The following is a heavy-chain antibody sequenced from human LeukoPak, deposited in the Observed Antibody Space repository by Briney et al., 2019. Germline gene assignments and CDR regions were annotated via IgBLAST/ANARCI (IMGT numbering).Heavy chain of an antibody. D-gene: IGHD3-10*01. CDR1: GGPIRSYY. V-gene: IGHV4-59*01. Sequence: SETLSLTCTVSGGPIRSYYWNWIRQPPGKGLEWIGYIYDSGSTKYNPSLKSRVTMSVDTSKNQFSLRLSSVTAADTAVYFCASDKRGYYYGSGSPFYYGLDVWGQGTTVTVSS. CDR2: IYDSGST. CDR3: ASDKRGYYYGSGSPFYYGLDV. J-gene: IGHJ6*02.